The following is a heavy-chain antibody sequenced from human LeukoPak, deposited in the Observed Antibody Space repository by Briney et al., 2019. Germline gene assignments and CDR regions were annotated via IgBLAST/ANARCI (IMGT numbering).Heavy chain of an antibody. CDR2: INTYNGNT. V-gene: IGHV1-18*01. J-gene: IGHJ4*02. Sequence: ASVKVSCKASGYTFTSYAISWVRQAPGQGLEWMGWINTYNGNTNYAQELQGRVTMTTDTSTNTVYMELRSLRSDDTAVYYCARDLKMGYSSGRYSWGTGSSNDYWGQGTLVTVSS. CDR3: ARDLKMGYSSGRYSWGTGSSNDY. D-gene: IGHD6-19*01. CDR1: GYTFTSYA.